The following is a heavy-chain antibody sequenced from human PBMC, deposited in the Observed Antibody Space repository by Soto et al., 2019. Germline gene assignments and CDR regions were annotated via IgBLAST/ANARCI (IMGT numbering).Heavy chain of an antibody. V-gene: IGHV3-13*01. J-gene: IGHJ5*02. D-gene: IGHD6-19*01. Sequence: EVQLVESGGGLVQPGGSLRLSCAASGFTFSDYDMHWVRQASGKGLEWVSAIGSAGDTYYPGSVKGRFTISRENAKNSLYLQINSLRVEDTAVYYCARASRSAVPAFDPWCQGTLVTVSS. CDR2: IGSAGDT. CDR3: ARASRSAVPAFDP. CDR1: GFTFSDYD.